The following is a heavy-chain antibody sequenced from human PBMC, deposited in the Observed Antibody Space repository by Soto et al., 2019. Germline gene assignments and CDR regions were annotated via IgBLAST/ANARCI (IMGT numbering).Heavy chain of an antibody. Sequence: SGSLSLTCAFYGGSFSGYYWSWIRQPPGKGLEWIGEINHSGSTNYTPSLKSRVTISVDTSKNQFSLKLSSVTAADTAVYYCARGPPSIPIFGVVISNWFDPSGQGTLVTVSS. J-gene: IGHJ5*02. D-gene: IGHD3-3*01. V-gene: IGHV4-34*01. CDR3: ARGPPSIPIFGVVISNWFDP. CDR2: INHSGST. CDR1: GGSFSGYY.